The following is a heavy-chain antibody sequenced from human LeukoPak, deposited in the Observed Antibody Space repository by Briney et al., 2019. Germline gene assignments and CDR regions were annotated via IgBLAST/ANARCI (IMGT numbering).Heavy chain of an antibody. J-gene: IGHJ4*02. Sequence: GGSLRLSCATSGFIFSSNWMCWVRQAPGKGLEWVANIKSDGSEADYGDSVKGRFTISRDNAKNSLYLQMNSLRVEDTAVYYCARGDLWLGHWGQGSLVTVSS. CDR1: GFIFSSNW. CDR3: ARGDLWLGH. D-gene: IGHD3-10*01. CDR2: IKSDGSEA. V-gene: IGHV3-7*01.